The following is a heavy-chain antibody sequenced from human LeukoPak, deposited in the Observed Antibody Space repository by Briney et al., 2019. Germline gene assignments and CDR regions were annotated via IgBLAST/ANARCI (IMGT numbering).Heavy chain of an antibody. CDR1: GFTFSSYG. CDR3: EKSEGYYYDSSGSSGRFFDY. Sequence: PGGSLRLSCAASGFTFSSYGMHWVRQAPGKGLEWVAFIRYDGSNKYYADSVKGRFTISRDNSKNTLYLQMNSLRAEDTAVYYCEKSEGYYYDSSGSSGRFFDYWVQGTLVTVSS. J-gene: IGHJ4*02. CDR2: IRYDGSNK. V-gene: IGHV3-30*02. D-gene: IGHD3-22*01.